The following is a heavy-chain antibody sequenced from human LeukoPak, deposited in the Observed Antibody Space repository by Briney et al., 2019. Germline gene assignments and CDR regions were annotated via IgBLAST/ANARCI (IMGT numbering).Heavy chain of an antibody. V-gene: IGHV3-49*04. Sequence: PGGSLRLSCTASGFTFGDYAMSWVRQAPGKGLEWVGFIRSKAYGGTTEYAASVKGRFTISRDDSKSIAYLQMNSLKTEDTAVYYCTRGRSYYDSSGLKLYYFDYWGQGTLVTVSS. J-gene: IGHJ4*02. D-gene: IGHD3-22*01. CDR2: IRSKAYGGTT. CDR3: TRGRSYYDSSGLKLYYFDY. CDR1: GFTFGDYA.